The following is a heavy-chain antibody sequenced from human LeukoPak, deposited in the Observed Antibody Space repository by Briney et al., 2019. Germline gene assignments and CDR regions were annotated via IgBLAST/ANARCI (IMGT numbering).Heavy chain of an antibody. Sequence: GGSLRLSCAASGFIFSNYGMHWVRQAPGKRLEWVAVIWNDGSETFHADSVKGRFRIARDNSKNTPYLQMNSLRAEDTAVYFCARDMGRAWYGPPDYWGQGTLVTVSS. CDR2: IWNDGSET. CDR1: GFIFSNYG. J-gene: IGHJ4*02. CDR3: ARDMGRAWYGPPDY. V-gene: IGHV3-33*01. D-gene: IGHD6-13*01.